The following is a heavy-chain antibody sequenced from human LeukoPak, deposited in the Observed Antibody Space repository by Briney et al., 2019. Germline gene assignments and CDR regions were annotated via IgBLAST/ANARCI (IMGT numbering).Heavy chain of an antibody. V-gene: IGHV1-8*01. J-gene: IGHJ5*02. CDR2: MNPNSGYT. CDR1: GYTFTSYD. CDR3: ARGPYYYGSELPFDP. Sequence: GASVKVSCKASGYTFTSYDINWVRQATGQGLEWMGGMNPNSGYTGYAQRFQGRVTMTRNTSISTAYMELSSLRSEDTAVYYCARGPYYYGSELPFDPWGQGTLVTVSS. D-gene: IGHD3-10*01.